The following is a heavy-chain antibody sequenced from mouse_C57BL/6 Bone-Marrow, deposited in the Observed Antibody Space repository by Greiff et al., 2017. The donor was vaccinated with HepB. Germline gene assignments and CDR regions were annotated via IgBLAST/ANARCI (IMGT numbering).Heavy chain of an antibody. Sequence: EVNVVESGGGLVKPGGSLKLSCAASGFTFSSYAMSWVRQTPEKRLEWVATISDGGSYTYYPDNVKGRFTISRDNAKNNLYLQMSHLKSEDTAMYYCARDLYDRGYFDVWGTGTTVTVSS. CDR1: GFTFSSYA. CDR2: ISDGGSYT. J-gene: IGHJ1*03. V-gene: IGHV5-4*01. CDR3: ARDLYDRGYFDV. D-gene: IGHD2-3*01.